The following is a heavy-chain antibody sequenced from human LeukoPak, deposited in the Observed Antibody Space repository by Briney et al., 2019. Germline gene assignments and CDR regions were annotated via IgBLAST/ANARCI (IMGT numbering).Heavy chain of an antibody. J-gene: IGHJ4*02. D-gene: IGHD4-11*01. Sequence: SETLSLTCAVYGGSFSAYYWSWIRQPPGKGLEWIGEINHSGSTNYNPSLKSRVTISVDTSKNQFSLKLSSVTAADTAVYYCARGLTVTTEETDFWGQGTLVTVSS. CDR1: GGSFSAYY. CDR3: ARGLTVTTEETDF. CDR2: INHSGST. V-gene: IGHV4-34*01.